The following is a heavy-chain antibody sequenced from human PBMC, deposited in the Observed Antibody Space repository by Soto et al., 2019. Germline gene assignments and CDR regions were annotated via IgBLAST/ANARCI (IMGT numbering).Heavy chain of an antibody. CDR2: ISGSGGTA. D-gene: IGHD1-1*01. J-gene: IGHJ4*02. Sequence: EVQLLESGGGSVQPGGSLRLSCAASGFTFSSYAMHWVRRPPGKGLEWVSSISGSGGTAYYADSVKGRFSISRDSLVNTLYLQMNSLRAEDTAVYYCAKGRGQNWNVDYWGQGTRVTVSP. V-gene: IGHV3-23*01. CDR1: GFTFSSYA. CDR3: AKGRGQNWNVDY.